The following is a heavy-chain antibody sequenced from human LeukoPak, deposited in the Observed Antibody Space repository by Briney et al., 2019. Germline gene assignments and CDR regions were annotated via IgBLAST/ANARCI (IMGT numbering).Heavy chain of an antibody. D-gene: IGHD3-16*02. CDR3: ASGYDYVWGSYRPYGMDV. Sequence: SETLSLTCTVSGGSLSISSYYCGWIRQPPGKGLVWIGSIYYSGSTYDNPSLESRVTISVDPSKNQFSLKLISVNAADTAVYYCASGYDYVWGSYRPYGMDVWGQGTTVTVSS. CDR1: GGSLSISSYY. CDR2: IYYSGST. J-gene: IGHJ6*02. V-gene: IGHV4-39*01.